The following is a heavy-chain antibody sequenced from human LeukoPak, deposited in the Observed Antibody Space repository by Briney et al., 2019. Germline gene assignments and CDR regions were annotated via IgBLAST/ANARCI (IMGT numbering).Heavy chain of an antibody. J-gene: IGHJ4*02. V-gene: IGHV1-58*01. CDR2: IVVGSGNT. CDR3: AADRTMTD. CDR1: GFTFTTSV. D-gene: IGHD3-22*01. Sequence: SVKVSCKASGFTFTTSVVQWVRQARGQRLEWIGWIVVGSGNTNYAQKFQERVTITRDMSTSTAYMELSSLTSEDTAVDYCAADRTMTDWGQGTLVTVSS.